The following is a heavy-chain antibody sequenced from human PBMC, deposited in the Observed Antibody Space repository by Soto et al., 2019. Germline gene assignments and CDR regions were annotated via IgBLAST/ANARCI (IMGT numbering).Heavy chain of an antibody. CDR1: GFTFSSYG. V-gene: IGHV3-33*01. Sequence: ESGGGVVQPGRSLRLSCAASGFTFSSYGMHWVRQAPGKGLEWVAVIWYDGSNKYYADSVKGRFTISRDNSKNTLYLQMNSLRAEDTAVYYCARTAARYYYYYYGMDVWGQGTTVTVSS. CDR2: IWYDGSNK. J-gene: IGHJ6*02. CDR3: ARTAARYYYYYYGMDV. D-gene: IGHD6-6*01.